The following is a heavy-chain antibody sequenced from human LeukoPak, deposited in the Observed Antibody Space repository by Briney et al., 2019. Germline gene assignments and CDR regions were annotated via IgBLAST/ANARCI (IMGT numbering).Heavy chain of an antibody. CDR1: GGSISGYY. CDR3: ARSIRYSSGWYGGFDP. CDR2: VYYSGST. J-gene: IGHJ5*02. V-gene: IGHV4-59*08. Sequence: SETLSLTCTVSGGSISGYYWSWIRQPPGRGLEWIGFVYYSGSTKYNPSLKSRVTISVDTSKNQFSLKLTSVTAADTAVYYCARSIRYSSGWYGGFDPWGQGTLVTVSS. D-gene: IGHD6-19*01.